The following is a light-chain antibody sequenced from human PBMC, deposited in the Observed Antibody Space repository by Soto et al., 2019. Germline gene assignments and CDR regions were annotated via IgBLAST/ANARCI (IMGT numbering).Light chain of an antibody. V-gene: IGLV3-21*02. CDR3: QVWDRISERYV. CDR2: DDS. J-gene: IGLJ1*01. CDR1: DIGNKN. Sequence: SYELTQTPSVSVAPGQTARITCGGNDIGNKNVNWVQQKPGQAPVLVVYDDSDRPSGIPERFSGSNSGNMATLTISRVEAGDEADYYCQVWDRISERYVFATGTKVTVL.